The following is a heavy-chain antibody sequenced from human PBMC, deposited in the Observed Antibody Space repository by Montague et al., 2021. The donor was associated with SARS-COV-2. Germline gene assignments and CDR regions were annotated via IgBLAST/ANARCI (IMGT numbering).Heavy chain of an antibody. J-gene: IGHJ5*02. CDR2: IFHSGIT. D-gene: IGHD1-20*01. V-gene: IGHV4-59*13. CDR3: ARTEYNWNDWFDP. Sequence: SETLSLTCSVSGGSMSSYYWSWIRQSPGKGLEWIGCIFHSGITDYNPSLKSRVTISVDMSKNQFSLQLNSVTAADSAVYYCARTEYNWNDWFDPWGQGTLVTVSS. CDR1: GGSMSSYY.